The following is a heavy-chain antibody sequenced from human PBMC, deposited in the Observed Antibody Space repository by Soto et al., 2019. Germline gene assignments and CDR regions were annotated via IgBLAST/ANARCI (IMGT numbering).Heavy chain of an antibody. CDR2: ISGSGGDT. V-gene: IGHV3-23*01. Sequence: EVQLLESGGGLVQPGRSLRLSCAVSGFTFGNFAMTWVRQAPGKGLEWVSGISGSGGDTYYPDSVKGRFTISRDNSKNTLYLQMSSLRADDTATFYCARTESSGWSTRYGMDVWGQGTTVTVSS. D-gene: IGHD6-19*01. CDR3: ARTESSGWSTRYGMDV. CDR1: GFTFGNFA. J-gene: IGHJ6*02.